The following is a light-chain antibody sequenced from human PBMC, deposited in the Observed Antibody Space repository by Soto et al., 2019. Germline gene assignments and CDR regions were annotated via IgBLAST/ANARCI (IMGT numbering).Light chain of an antibody. Sequence: QSVLTQPASVSGSPGQSITISCTGTSSDVGSYNYVSWYQQHPGKAPKVMIYEVNNRPSGVSNRFSGSKSGNTASLTISGLQAEDEADYYCSSYTSRTTYLLFGGGTKLTVL. CDR3: SSYTSRTTYLL. J-gene: IGLJ2*01. CDR1: SSDVGSYNY. V-gene: IGLV2-14*01. CDR2: EVN.